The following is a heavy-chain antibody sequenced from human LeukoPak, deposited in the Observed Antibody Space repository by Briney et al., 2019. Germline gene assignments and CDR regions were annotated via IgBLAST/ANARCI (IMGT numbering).Heavy chain of an antibody. CDR3: AKVGYYGSGSYWFDY. Sequence: GGSLRLSCAASGFTFSSYSMNWVRQAPGKGLEWVSSISSSSSYIYYADSVKGRFTISRDNSKNTLYLQMNSLRAEDTAVYYCAKVGYYGSGSYWFDYWGQGTLVTVSS. J-gene: IGHJ4*02. D-gene: IGHD3-10*01. CDR2: ISSSSSYI. V-gene: IGHV3-21*01. CDR1: GFTFSSYS.